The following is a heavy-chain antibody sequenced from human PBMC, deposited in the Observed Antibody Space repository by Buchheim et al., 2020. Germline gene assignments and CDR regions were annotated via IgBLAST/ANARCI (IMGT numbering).Heavy chain of an antibody. CDR3: AKDLPPGIAAPEGFDY. CDR2: ISGSGCST. CDR1: GFTFSSYA. D-gene: IGHD6-13*01. Sequence: EVQLLESGGGLVQPGGSLRLSCAASGFTFSSYAMSWVRQAPGKGLEWVSAISGSGCSTYYADSVKGRFTISRANSKNTLYLQMNSLRADDTAVYYCAKDLPPGIAAPEGFDYWGQGTL. V-gene: IGHV3-23*01. J-gene: IGHJ4*02.